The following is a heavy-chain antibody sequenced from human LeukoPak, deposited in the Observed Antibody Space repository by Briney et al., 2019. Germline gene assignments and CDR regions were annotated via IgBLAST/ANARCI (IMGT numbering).Heavy chain of an antibody. CDR2: ISYDGSNK. D-gene: IGHD3-22*01. CDR1: GFTFSSYG. CDR3: AKDAYDSSGYFDY. J-gene: IGHJ4*02. V-gene: IGHV3-30*18. Sequence: PGGSLRLSCAASGFTFSSYGMHWVRQAPGKGLEWVAVISYDGSNKYYADSVKGRFTISRDNSKNTLYLQMNSLRAEDTAVYYCAKDAYDSSGYFDYRGQGTLVTVSS.